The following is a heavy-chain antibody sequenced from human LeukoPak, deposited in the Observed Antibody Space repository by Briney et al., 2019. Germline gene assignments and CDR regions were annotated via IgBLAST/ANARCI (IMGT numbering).Heavy chain of an antibody. CDR3: AREICGGGRCHQAFDY. V-gene: IGHV3-33*01. CDR1: GFTFSSYG. CDR2: IWYDGSNK. D-gene: IGHD2-15*01. Sequence: TGGSLRLSCAASGFTFSSYGMHWVRQAPGKGLEWVAVIWYDGSNKYYADSVKGRFTISRDNSKNTLYLQMNSLMSDDTAVYYCAREICGGGRCHQAFDYWGQGSLLTVSS. J-gene: IGHJ4*02.